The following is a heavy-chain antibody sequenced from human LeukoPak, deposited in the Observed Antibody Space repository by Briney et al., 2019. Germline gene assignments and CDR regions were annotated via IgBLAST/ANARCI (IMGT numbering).Heavy chain of an antibody. V-gene: IGHV1-8*03. Sequence: ASVKVSCKASGYTFTSYDINWVRQATGQGLEWMGWVNPNSGNTGYAQKFQGRVTITRNTSISTAYMELSSLRSEDTAVYYCARGRAGWLQYGVSDYWGQGTLVTVSS. CDR3: ARGRAGWLQYGVSDY. CDR1: GYTFTSYD. J-gene: IGHJ4*02. D-gene: IGHD5-24*01. CDR2: VNPNSGNT.